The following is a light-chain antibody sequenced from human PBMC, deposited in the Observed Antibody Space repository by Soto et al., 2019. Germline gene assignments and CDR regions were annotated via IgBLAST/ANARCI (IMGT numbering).Light chain of an antibody. CDR2: GAS. CDR1: QSISSSY. V-gene: IGKV3-20*01. J-gene: IGKJ1*01. CDR3: QQYGSSPQT. Sequence: EIVLTQSPGTLSLSPGERATLSCRASQSISSSYLAWYQQKPGQAPRLLIYGASSRATGIPDSFSCSGSGTYFTLTISRLELDYFAVYYCQQYGSSPQTFGQGTTVEIK.